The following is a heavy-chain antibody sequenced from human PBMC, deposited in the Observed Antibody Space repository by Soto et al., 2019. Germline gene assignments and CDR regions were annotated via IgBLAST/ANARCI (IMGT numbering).Heavy chain of an antibody. D-gene: IGHD2-15*01. CDR2: INPSSSHI. CDR3: ARGYCGGGGCYLRRDAIDV. Sequence: EVQLVESGGGLVMPGGSLRLSCAASGLTFSTYHMNWVRQAPGKGLEWVSSINPSSSHIYYADSVRGRFTISRDNSKNSMDLQMNSLRTEDAAVYYCARGYCGGGGCYLRRDAIDVWGQGTMVTVSS. J-gene: IGHJ3*01. CDR1: GLTFSTYH. V-gene: IGHV3-21*01.